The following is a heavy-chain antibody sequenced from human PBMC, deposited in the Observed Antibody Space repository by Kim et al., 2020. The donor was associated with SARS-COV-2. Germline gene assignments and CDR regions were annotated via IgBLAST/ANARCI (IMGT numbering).Heavy chain of an antibody. Sequence: SSSYRYYADSVKGRFTISRDNATNSLYLQMNSRRAEDTDVYYWARAPGDDWGQGTLVTVSS. J-gene: IGHJ4*02. V-gene: IGHV3-21*01. CDR3: ARAPGDD. CDR2: SSSYR.